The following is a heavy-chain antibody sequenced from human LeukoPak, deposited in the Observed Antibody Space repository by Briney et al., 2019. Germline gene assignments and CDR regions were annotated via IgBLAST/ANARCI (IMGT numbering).Heavy chain of an antibody. CDR3: ARSLHYGDYNNWNFDL. Sequence: PSETLSLTCTVSGASISSYYWSWIRQPAGQGLKWIGRIHTSGNTNYNPSLKSRVTMSVDTSKNQFSLKLNSVTAADTAVYYCARSLHYGDYNNWNFDLWGRGTLVTVSS. V-gene: IGHV4-4*07. J-gene: IGHJ2*01. CDR1: GASISSYY. D-gene: IGHD4-17*01. CDR2: IHTSGNT.